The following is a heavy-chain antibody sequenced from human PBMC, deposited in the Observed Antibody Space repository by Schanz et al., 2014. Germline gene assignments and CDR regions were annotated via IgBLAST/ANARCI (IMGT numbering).Heavy chain of an antibody. V-gene: IGHV3-23*04. CDR3: VRDSFFAFDY. CDR2: ISGRDGST. Sequence: EVQLVESGGGLVKPGGSLRLSCATSGFTLNNAWMNWVRQAPGMGLEWVSAISGRDGSTYYADSVRGRFTISRDNAKNTLYLQMNTLRAEDTAVYYCVRDSFFAFDYWGQGTLVTVSS. D-gene: IGHD3-3*01. J-gene: IGHJ4*02. CDR1: GFTLNNAW.